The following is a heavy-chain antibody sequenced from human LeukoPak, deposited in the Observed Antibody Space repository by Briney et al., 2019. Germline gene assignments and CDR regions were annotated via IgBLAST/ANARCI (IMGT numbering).Heavy chain of an antibody. CDR1: GFTFSDYY. CDR3: AREPAPRGYCSSTSCYGVNWFDP. Sequence: GGSLRLSCAASGFTFSDYYMSWIRQAPGKGLEWVSYISSSGSTIYYADSVKGRFTISRDNAKTSLYLQMNSLRAEDTAVYYCAREPAPRGYCSSTSCYGVNWFDPWGQGTLVTVSS. D-gene: IGHD2-2*01. V-gene: IGHV3-11*01. J-gene: IGHJ5*02. CDR2: ISSSGSTI.